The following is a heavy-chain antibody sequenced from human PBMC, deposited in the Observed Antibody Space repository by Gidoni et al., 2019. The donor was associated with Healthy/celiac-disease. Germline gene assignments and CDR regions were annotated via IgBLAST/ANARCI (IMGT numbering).Heavy chain of an antibody. CDR2: IRSKAYGGTT. D-gene: IGHD3-22*01. Sequence: EVQLVESGGGMVKPGRSLRLSCTASGFTFGDYAMSWFRQAPGKGLEWVGFIRSKAYGGTTEYAASVKGRFTISRDDSKSIAYLQMNSLKTEDTAVYYCTRDSSGYYMGYYFDYWGQGTLVTVSS. V-gene: IGHV3-49*05. CDR1: GFTFGDYA. CDR3: TRDSSGYYMGYYFDY. J-gene: IGHJ4*02.